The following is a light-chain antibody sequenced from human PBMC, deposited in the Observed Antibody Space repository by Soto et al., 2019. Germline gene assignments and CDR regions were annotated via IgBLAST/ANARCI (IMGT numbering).Light chain of an antibody. Sequence: QSVLTQPPSVSGAPRQRVTISCTGSSSNIGAGYDVHWYQQLPGTAPKLLIYGNSNRPSGVPDRFSGSKSGASASLAITGLQAKDEADYYCQSYDISLTTWVFGGGTKVTVL. CDR3: QSYDISLTTWV. J-gene: IGLJ3*02. CDR1: SSNIGAGYD. CDR2: GNS. V-gene: IGLV1-40*01.